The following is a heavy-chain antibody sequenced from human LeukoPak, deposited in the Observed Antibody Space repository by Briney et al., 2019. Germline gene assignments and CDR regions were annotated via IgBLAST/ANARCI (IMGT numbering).Heavy chain of an antibody. J-gene: IGHJ6*03. V-gene: IGHV1-8*01. Sequence: ASVKVSCKASGYTFTSYDINWVRQATGQGLEWMGWMNPNSGNTGYAQKFQGRVTMTRNTSISTAYMELSSLRSEDTAVYYCARLGYYYDSSTSTRAYYMDVWGKGTTVTVSS. CDR2: MNPNSGNT. D-gene: IGHD3-22*01. CDR3: ARLGYYYDSSTSTRAYYMDV. CDR1: GYTFTSYD.